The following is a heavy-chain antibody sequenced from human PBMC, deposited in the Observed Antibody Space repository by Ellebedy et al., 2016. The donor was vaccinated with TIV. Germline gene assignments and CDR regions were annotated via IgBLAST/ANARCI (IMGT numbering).Heavy chain of an antibody. CDR2: IYYTGTTT. CDR3: ARDFSNSDGDDAFGI. D-gene: IGHD2-21*01. CDR1: GVSIRNSPYY. Sequence: MPSETLSLTCTVSGVSIRNSPYYWGWIRQPPGKGLEWIGSIYYTGTTTYYNPSLESRVTISVDTSKNQFSLSLNSVTAADTAVYYCARDFSNSDGDDAFGIWGQGTMVTVSS. J-gene: IGHJ3*02. V-gene: IGHV4-39*02.